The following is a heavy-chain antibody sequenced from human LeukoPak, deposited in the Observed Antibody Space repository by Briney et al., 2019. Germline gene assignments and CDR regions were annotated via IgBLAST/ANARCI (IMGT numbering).Heavy chain of an antibody. CDR1: GGSINTRSYY. J-gene: IGHJ4*02. V-gene: IGHV4-39*07. CDR3: ARWGYDNSGYHFDY. CDR2: IYYGGLT. D-gene: IGHD3-22*01. Sequence: SETLFLTCSVSGGSINTRSYYWGWIRQPPGKGLEWIGSIYYGGLTYYNPSLKSRVTLSADTSRNQFSLKLSSVTAADTAVYYCARWGYDNSGYHFDYWGQGTLVTVSS.